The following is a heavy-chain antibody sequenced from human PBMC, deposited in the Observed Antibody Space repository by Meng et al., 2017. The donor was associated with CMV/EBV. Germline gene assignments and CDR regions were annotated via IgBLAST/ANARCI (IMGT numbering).Heavy chain of an antibody. CDR1: GYSFTGHH. CDR2: ISPSSGDT. D-gene: IGHD6-13*01. CDR3: ARAWGSQQLLSSLDY. J-gene: IGHJ4*02. Sequence: ASVKVSCKASGYSFTGHHIHWVRQTPGQGLEWMGWISPSSGDTNYAQKFQGRVTMTRDTSITTVYMEVSSLKSDDTAVYHCARAWGSQQLLSSLDYWGQGTLVPFSS. V-gene: IGHV1-2*02.